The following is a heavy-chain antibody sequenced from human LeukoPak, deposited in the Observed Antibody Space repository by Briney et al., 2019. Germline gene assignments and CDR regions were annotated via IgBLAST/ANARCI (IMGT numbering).Heavy chain of an antibody. Sequence: ASVKVSCKASGYTFTGYYMHWVRQAPGQGLEWMGWINPNSGGTNYAQKFQGRVTMTRDTSISTAYMELSRLRSDDTAVYYCARRGGPIKLRATITADWGQGTMVTVSS. J-gene: IGHJ3*01. CDR2: INPNSGGT. CDR3: ARRGGPIKLRATITAD. D-gene: IGHD5-12*01. CDR1: GYTFTGYY. V-gene: IGHV1-2*02.